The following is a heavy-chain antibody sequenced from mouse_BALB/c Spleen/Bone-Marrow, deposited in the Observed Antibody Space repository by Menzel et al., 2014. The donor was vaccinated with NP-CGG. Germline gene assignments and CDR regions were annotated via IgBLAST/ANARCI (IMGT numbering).Heavy chain of an antibody. CDR2: INPYNDGT. V-gene: IGHV1-14*01. J-gene: IGHJ4*01. CDR3: ARYDYAMDY. Sequence: EVKLVESGPELVKPGASVKMSCKASGYTFTSYVMHWVKQKPGQGLEWIGYINPYNDGTKYNEKFKGKASLTSDKSSSTAYMEPSSPTSEDSAVYYCARYDYAMDYWGQGTSVTVSS. D-gene: IGHD2-14*01. CDR1: GYTFTSYV.